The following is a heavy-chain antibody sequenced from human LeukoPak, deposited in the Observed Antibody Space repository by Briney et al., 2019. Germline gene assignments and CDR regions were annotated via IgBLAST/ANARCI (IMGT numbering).Heavy chain of an antibody. J-gene: IGHJ4*02. D-gene: IGHD3-3*01. CDR3: ARVNTYYDFWSGYLDY. V-gene: IGHV3-48*03. CDR1: GFTFSSYE. CDR2: ISSSGSTI. Sequence: GGSLRLSCAASGFTFSSYEMNWVRQAPGKGLEWVSYISSSGSTIYYADSVKSRFTISRDNAKNSLYLQMNSLRAEDTAVYYCARVNTYYDFWSGYLDYWGQGTLVTVSS.